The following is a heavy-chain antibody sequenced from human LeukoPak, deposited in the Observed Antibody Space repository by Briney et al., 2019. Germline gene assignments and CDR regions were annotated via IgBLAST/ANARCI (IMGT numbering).Heavy chain of an antibody. CDR2: INHSGST. Sequence: KTSETLSLTCAVYGGSFSGYYWSWIRQPPGKGLEWIGEINHSGSTNYNPSLKSRVTISVDTSKNQFSLKLSSVTAADTAVYYCARHARYCTNGVCYTSFDYWGQGTLVTVSS. CDR3: ARHARYCTNGVCYTSFDY. CDR1: GGSFSGYY. D-gene: IGHD2-8*01. J-gene: IGHJ4*02. V-gene: IGHV4-34*01.